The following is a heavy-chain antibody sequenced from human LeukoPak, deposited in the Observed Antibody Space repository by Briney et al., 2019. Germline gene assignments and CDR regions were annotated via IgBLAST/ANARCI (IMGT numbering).Heavy chain of an antibody. J-gene: IGHJ4*02. CDR1: GGTFSSYA. CDR2: IIPILGIA. D-gene: IGHD4-23*01. Sequence: ASVKVSCKASGGTFSSYAISWVRQAPGQGLEWMGRIIPILGIANYAQRFQGRVTITADKSTSTAYMELSSLRSEDTAVYYCARGGSTVVLLDYWGQGTLVTVSS. V-gene: IGHV1-69*04. CDR3: ARGGSTVVLLDY.